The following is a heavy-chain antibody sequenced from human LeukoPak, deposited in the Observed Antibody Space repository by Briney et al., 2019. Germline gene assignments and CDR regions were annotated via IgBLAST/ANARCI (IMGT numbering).Heavy chain of an antibody. D-gene: IGHD7-27*01. CDR2: IKSKANGGAT. CDR3: ATTTYKLGFDGFDI. J-gene: IGHJ3*02. V-gene: IGHV3-15*01. Sequence: GGSLRLSCIDSGFTFTDAWMTWVRQAPGKGLEWVGRIKSKANGGATDYGGPVKGRFTISRDDSKNTLYLQMNILKTEDTAVYYCATTTYKLGFDGFDIWGRGTMVTVSS. CDR1: GFTFTDAW.